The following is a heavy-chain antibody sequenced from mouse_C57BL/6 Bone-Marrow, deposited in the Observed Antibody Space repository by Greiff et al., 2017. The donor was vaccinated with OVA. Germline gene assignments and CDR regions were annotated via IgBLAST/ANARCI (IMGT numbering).Heavy chain of an antibody. V-gene: IGHV5-9*01. Sequence: EVQVVESGGGLVKPGGSLKLSCAASGFTFSSYTMSWVRQTPEKRLEWVATISGGGGNTYYPDSVKGRFTISRDNAKNTLYLQMSSLRSEDTALYYCARRHYYGSSPYAMDYWGQGTSVTVSS. CDR1: GFTFSSYT. CDR3: ARRHYYGSSPYAMDY. D-gene: IGHD1-1*01. J-gene: IGHJ4*01. CDR2: ISGGGGNT.